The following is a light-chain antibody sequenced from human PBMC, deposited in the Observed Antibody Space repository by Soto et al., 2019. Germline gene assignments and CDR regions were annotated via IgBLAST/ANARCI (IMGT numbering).Light chain of an antibody. CDR2: AAS. CDR3: QQSFTTWT. CDR1: QSVGNF. J-gene: IGKJ1*01. Sequence: DIQMTQSPSSLSASVGDRVTITCRASQSVGNFLNWYQQKPGLPPKYLIYAASNLQSGVPSRFSGSGSGTDFTLTISNLQPEDVATYYRQQSFTTWTFGQGTKVEVK. V-gene: IGKV1-39*01.